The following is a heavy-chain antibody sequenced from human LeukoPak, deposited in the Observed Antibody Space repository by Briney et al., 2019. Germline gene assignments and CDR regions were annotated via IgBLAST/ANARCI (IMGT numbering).Heavy chain of an antibody. CDR2: IYYSGST. CDR3: ARDKTFEVVNFFDY. Sequence: SETLSLTCTVSGGSIGSGSYYWGWIRQPPGKGLEWIGSIYYSGSTYYNPSLKSRITVSLDTSKNQFSLKLSSVTAADTAVYNCARDKTFEVVNFFDYWGQGTLVTVSS. V-gene: IGHV4-39*07. D-gene: IGHD3-3*01. J-gene: IGHJ4*02. CDR1: GGSIGSGSYY.